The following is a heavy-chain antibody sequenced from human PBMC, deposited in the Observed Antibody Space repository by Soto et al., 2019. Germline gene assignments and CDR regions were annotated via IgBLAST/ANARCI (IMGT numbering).Heavy chain of an antibody. J-gene: IGHJ6*02. CDR2: ISSSGTYI. V-gene: IGHV3-21*01. CDR3: ARDPSDCSSTSCWGYYALDV. Sequence: RGSLRLSCSASVFTFSTYSMNWFRQAPGKGLEWVSSISSSGTYIHYADSLKGRFTISRDNAKNSLYLQMISLRAEDTAVYYCARDPSDCSSTSCWGYYALDVWGQGTTVTVSS. CDR1: VFTFSTYS. D-gene: IGHD2-2*01.